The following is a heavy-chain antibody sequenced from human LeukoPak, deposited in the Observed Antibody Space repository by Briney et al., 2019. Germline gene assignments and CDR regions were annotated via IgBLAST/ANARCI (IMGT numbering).Heavy chain of an antibody. V-gene: IGHV3-15*01. CDR1: GFTFSNAW. D-gene: IGHD4-17*01. J-gene: IGHJ4*02. Sequence: GGSLRLSCAASGFTFSNAWMSWVRQAPGKGLEWVGRIKRKTDGATTDYAAAVKGRFTISSDDSKNTLYLQMNSLKTEDTAVYYCTTATVPNQWGQGTLVTVSS. CDR2: IKRKTDGATT. CDR3: TTATVPNQ.